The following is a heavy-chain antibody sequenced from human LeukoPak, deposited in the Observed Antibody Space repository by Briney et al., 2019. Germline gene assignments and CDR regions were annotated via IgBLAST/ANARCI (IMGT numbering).Heavy chain of an antibody. Sequence: GGSLRLSCAASGFTFSSYSMNWVRQAPGKGLEWVSYISSSGSTIYYADSVKGRFTISRDNAKNSLYLQMNSLRAEDTAVYYCARDRGGYNSYYFDYWGQGTLVTVSS. CDR1: GFTFSSYS. J-gene: IGHJ4*02. CDR2: ISSSGSTI. D-gene: IGHD5-24*01. CDR3: ARDRGGYNSYYFDY. V-gene: IGHV3-48*04.